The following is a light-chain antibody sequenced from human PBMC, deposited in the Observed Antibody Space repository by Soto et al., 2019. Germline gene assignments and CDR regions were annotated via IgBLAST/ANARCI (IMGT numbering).Light chain of an antibody. J-gene: IGLJ1*01. CDR3: SSYTTSYFYV. CDR1: GRDIGAYNY. V-gene: IGLV2-14*01. Sequence: QSVLAQPASVSGSPGQSITISCTGSGRDIGAYNYVSWYQQHPGKAPKLIIYEVENRPSGVSNRFSASKSAFTASLTISGLQAEDEADCYCSSYTTSYFYVFGPGTKVTVL. CDR2: EVE.